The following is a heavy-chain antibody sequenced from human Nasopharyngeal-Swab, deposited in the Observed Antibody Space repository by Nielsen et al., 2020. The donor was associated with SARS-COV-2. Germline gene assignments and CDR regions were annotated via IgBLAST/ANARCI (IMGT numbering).Heavy chain of an antibody. CDR3: ARHIRGWDAFDI. Sequence: SETLSLTCTVSGASITSQYWSWIRQPPGKGLEWIGYISHNSGTSYNPSLKSRVTISVDTSKNQFSLELISVTAADTAVYYCARHIRGWDAFDIWGQGTTVTVSS. D-gene: IGHD6-19*01. J-gene: IGHJ3*02. V-gene: IGHV4-59*08. CDR2: ISHNSGT. CDR1: GASITSQY.